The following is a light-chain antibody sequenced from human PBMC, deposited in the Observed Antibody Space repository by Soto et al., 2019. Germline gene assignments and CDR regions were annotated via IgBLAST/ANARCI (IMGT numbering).Light chain of an antibody. V-gene: IGKV3-20*01. CDR1: QSVSSSY. CDR2: GAS. J-gene: IGKJ1*01. Sequence: EIVLTQSPGTLSLSPGERATLSCRASQSVSSSYLAWYQQKPGQAPRLLIYGASSRATGIPDRFSGSGSGTYFTLAICRLEPEEFAVYYCQQYGSSRTFGQGTEVEIK. CDR3: QQYGSSRT.